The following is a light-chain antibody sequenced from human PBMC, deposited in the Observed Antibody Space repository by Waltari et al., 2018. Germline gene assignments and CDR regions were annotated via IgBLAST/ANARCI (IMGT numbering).Light chain of an antibody. CDR1: SSLFSTSNSKTY. CDR2: WAS. Sequence: DIVMTQSPDFLAVSLGERSTINCKSSSSLFSTSNSKTYISWYQQKPGQPPKLLIYWASTRGSGVPDRFSGSGSGTDFTLTISSLQAEDVAVYYCHHYYIPPLTFGQGTRLEIK. CDR3: HHYYIPPLT. V-gene: IGKV4-1*01. J-gene: IGKJ5*01.